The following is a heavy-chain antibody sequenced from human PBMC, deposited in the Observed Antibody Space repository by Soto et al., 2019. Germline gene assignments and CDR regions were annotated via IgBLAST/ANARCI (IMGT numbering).Heavy chain of an antibody. V-gene: IGHV5-51*01. D-gene: IGHD3-9*01. CDR3: GRKVNEILTVMLVGMEV. Sequence: PGESLKISCKGSGYSFTSYWIGWVRQMPGKGLEWMGIIYPGDSDTRYSPSFQGQVTISADKSISTAYLQWSSLKASDTAMYYCGRKVNEILTVMLVGMEVWGQGTTVTVCS. CDR1: GYSFTSYW. CDR2: IYPGDSDT. J-gene: IGHJ6*02.